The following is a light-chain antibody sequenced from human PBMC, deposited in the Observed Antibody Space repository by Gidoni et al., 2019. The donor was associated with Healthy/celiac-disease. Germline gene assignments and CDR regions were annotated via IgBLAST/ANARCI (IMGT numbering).Light chain of an antibody. J-gene: IGKJ4*01. CDR1: QSVSSSY. V-gene: IGKV3-20*01. CDR3: QQYGSSPALT. CDR2: GAS. Sequence: EIVLTQSPGTLSLSPGERATLSCRASQSVSSSYLAWDQQKPGQAPRLLIYGASIRATGIPDRFSGSVSGTDVTLTISRLEPEDFAVYYCQQYGSSPALTFGGXTKVEIK.